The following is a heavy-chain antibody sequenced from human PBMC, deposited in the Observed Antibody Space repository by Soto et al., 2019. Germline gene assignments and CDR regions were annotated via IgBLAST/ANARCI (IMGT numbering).Heavy chain of an antibody. V-gene: IGHV1-8*01. CDR2: MNPNSGNT. J-gene: IGHJ4*02. CDR3: ARDSPPVDH. CDR1: GYTFTSYD. Sequence: ASVKVSCKASGYTFTSYDINWVRQATGQGLEWMGWMNPNSGNTGYAQKIQGRVTMTTDTSTSTAYMELRSLRSDDTAVYYCARDSPPVDHWGQGTLVTVSS.